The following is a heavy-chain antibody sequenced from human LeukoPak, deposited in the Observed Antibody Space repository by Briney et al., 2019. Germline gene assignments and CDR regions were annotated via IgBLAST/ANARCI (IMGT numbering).Heavy chain of an antibody. J-gene: IGHJ5*02. CDR3: ARDESGWYGSWFDP. CDR2: INHSGST. Sequence: GSLRLSCAASGFTFSIYAMSWIRQPPGKGLEWIGEINHSGSTNYNPSLKSRVTISVDTSKNQFSLKLSSVTAADTAVYYCARDESGWYGSWFDPWGQGTLVTVSS. D-gene: IGHD6-19*01. CDR1: GFTFSIYA. V-gene: IGHV4-34*01.